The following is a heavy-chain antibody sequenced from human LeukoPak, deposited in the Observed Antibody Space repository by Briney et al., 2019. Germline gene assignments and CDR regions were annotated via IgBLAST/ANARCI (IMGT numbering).Heavy chain of an antibody. CDR1: GGSISSSSYY. Sequence: SETLSLTCTVSGGSISSSSYYWGWIRQPPGKGLEWIGSIYYSGSTYYNPSPKSRVTISVDTSKNQFSLKLSSVTAADTAVYYCASEEMATTFYPHWGQGTLVTVSS. D-gene: IGHD5-24*01. CDR2: IYYSGST. CDR3: ASEEMATTFYPH. V-gene: IGHV4-39*01. J-gene: IGHJ4*02.